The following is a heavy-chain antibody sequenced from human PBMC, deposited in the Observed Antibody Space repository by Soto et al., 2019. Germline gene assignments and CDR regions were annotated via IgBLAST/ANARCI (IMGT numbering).Heavy chain of an antibody. CDR2: ISYDGSNK. V-gene: IGHV3-30*18. D-gene: IGHD1-26*01. Sequence: GGSLRLSCAAYGFTFGSYGMHWVRQAPGKGLEWVAVISYDGSNKYYADSVKGRFTISRDNSKNTLYLQMNSLRVEDTAIYYCTKRFLYSRNYVDYWGQGTLVTVSS. J-gene: IGHJ4*02. CDR3: TKRFLYSRNYVDY. CDR1: GFTFGSYG.